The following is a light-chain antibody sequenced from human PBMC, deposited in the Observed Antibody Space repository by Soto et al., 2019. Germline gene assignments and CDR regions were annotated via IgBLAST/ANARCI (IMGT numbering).Light chain of an antibody. V-gene: IGKV1-5*03. J-gene: IGKJ1*01. Sequence: DIQMTQSPSSLSASVGDRVTITCRASQSISSYLNWYQQKPGKAPKLLIYKASTLKSGVPSRFSGSGSGTEFTHTISSLQPDDFATYYCQHYNSYSEAFGQGTKVDIK. CDR2: KAS. CDR3: QHYNSYSEA. CDR1: QSISSY.